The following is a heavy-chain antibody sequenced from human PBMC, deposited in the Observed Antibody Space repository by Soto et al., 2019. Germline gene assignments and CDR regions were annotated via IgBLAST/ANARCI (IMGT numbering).Heavy chain of an antibody. V-gene: IGHV4-59*01. J-gene: IGHJ4*02. CDR1: GGSISGYY. Sequence: SETLSLTCTVSGGSISGYYWSWVRQPPGKGLEWIGYIYYSGTHSYNPSLKSRLTISVDTSKNQFSLELNSVTAADTVVYYCARVQMATLYFDYWGQGTLVTVSS. D-gene: IGHD5-12*01. CDR3: ARVQMATLYFDY. CDR2: IYYSGTH.